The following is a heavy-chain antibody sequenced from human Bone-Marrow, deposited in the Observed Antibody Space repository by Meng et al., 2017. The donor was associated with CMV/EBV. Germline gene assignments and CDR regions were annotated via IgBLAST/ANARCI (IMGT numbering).Heavy chain of an antibody. V-gene: IGHV3-53*01. CDR1: GFTVSRNY. J-gene: IGHJ4*02. CDR3: ARSQEIAAAGPYYFDY. CDR2: IYSGGST. Sequence: GFTVSRNYMSWVRQAPGKGLEWVSVIYSGGSTYYADSVKGRFTISRDNSKNTLYLQMNSLRAEDTAVYYCARSQEIAAAGPYYFDYWGQGTLVTVSS. D-gene: IGHD6-13*01.